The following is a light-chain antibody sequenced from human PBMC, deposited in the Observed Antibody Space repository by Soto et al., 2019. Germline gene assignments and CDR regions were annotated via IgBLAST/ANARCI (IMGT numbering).Light chain of an antibody. CDR1: QSLLSSNGNNY. Sequence: DILMTQSPLSLPFSPGERSSISCGSSQSLLSSNGNNYLDWYLQKPGQSPQVLIYLGSNRASGVPDRFSGSGSGTDFTLKISRVEAEDVGVYYCMQGLTTPLTFGGGTKVDIK. J-gene: IGKJ4*01. CDR3: MQGLTTPLT. CDR2: LGS. V-gene: IGKV2-28*01.